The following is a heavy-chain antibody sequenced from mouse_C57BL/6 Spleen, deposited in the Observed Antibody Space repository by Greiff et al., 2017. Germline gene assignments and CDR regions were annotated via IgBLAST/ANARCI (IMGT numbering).Heavy chain of an antibody. J-gene: IGHJ1*03. CDR2: INPNNGGT. CDR3: ARSGYYGSPLWYFDV. CDR1: GYTFTDYY. V-gene: IGHV1-26*01. Sequence: VQLQQSGPELVKPGASVKISCKASGYTFTDYYMNWVKQSHGKSLEWIGDINPNNGGTSYNQKFKGKATLTVDKSSSTAYMERRSLTSEDSAVYYCARSGYYGSPLWYFDVWGTGTTVTVSS. D-gene: IGHD1-1*01.